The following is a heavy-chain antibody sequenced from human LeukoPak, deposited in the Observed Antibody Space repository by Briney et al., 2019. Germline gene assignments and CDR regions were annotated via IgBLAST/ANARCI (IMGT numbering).Heavy chain of an antibody. D-gene: IGHD5-18*01. Sequence: GGSLRLSCAASGLTFSSFAMTWVRQAPGEGLEWVSTISGSGGSTYYSDSVMGRFTISRHNSRNTLYLQMNSLRAEDTAVYYCARVDTVMAYYFDLWGQGTLVTVSS. CDR2: ISGSGGST. CDR3: ARVDTVMAYYFDL. V-gene: IGHV3-23*01. CDR1: GLTFSSFA. J-gene: IGHJ4*02.